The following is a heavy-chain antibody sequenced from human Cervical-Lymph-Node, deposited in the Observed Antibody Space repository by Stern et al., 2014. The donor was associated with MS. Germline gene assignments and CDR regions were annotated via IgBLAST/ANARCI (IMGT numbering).Heavy chain of an antibody. CDR2: IYWDNDK. CDR1: GFSLSTSGIH. V-gene: IGHV2-5*02. CDR3: SRPDCSGGRCFDY. J-gene: IGHJ4*02. Sequence: QVTLKESGPTLVKPTQTLTLTCTFSGFSLSTSGIHVGWIRQPPGKALEWIAVIYWDNDKRYRPSLKSRLNITKDNSKNQVVLTMTNMDPMYTATYYCSRPDCSGGRCFDYWGQGTQFTVSS. D-gene: IGHD2-15*01.